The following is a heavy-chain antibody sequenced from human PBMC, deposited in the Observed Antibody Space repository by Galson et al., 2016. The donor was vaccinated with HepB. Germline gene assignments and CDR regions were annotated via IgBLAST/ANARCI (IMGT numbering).Heavy chain of an antibody. CDR3: ARGVRRTFYYDSSGSLVYFDY. CDR2: ISAYNGNT. V-gene: IGHV1-18*01. J-gene: IGHJ4*02. Sequence: SVKVSCKASGYTFTSYGVDWVRQAPGQGLEWLGWISAYNGNTNYAQRLQGRVTLTTDRSTSTAYMELRSLKSDDTAVYYCARGVRRTFYYDSSGSLVYFDYWGQGTLVTVSS. CDR1: GYTFTSYG. D-gene: IGHD3-22*01.